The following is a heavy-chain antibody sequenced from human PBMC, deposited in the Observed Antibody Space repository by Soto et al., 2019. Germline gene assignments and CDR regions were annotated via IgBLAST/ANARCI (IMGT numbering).Heavy chain of an antibody. D-gene: IGHD6-13*01. J-gene: IGHJ5*02. CDR2: ISSSGASI. CDR1: VFTFIDYY. Sequence: NPGWSLRLSCASSVFTFIDYYMRWIRQAPGKGLEWVSYISSSGASIYYADSVKGRFTISRDNAENSLSLQMNSLRAEDTAVYYCVRGGWSSSGGIAASWGQGTLVTVSS. V-gene: IGHV3-11*01. CDR3: VRGGWSSSGGIAAS.